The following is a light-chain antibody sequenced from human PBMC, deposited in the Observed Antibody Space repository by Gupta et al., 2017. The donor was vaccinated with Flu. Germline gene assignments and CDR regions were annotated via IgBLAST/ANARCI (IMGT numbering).Light chain of an antibody. V-gene: IGKV2-28*01. Sequence: IVMTQSPPSLRVTPGEPASISCSSRQSLLHSNRYNYLDWYLQKPGQAPQLLIYLGSSRDTGVPDRFSGSGSGTDFTLKISRVEAEDVGIYYCPQAQQTPPYSFVQGTKLEIK. CDR2: LGS. CDR1: QSLLHSNRYNY. J-gene: IGKJ2*03. CDR3: PQAQQTPPYS.